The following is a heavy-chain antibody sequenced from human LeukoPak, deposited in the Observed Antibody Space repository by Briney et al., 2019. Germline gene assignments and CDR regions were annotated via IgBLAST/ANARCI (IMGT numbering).Heavy chain of an antibody. CDR1: GGSFSGYY. J-gene: IGHJ6*03. Sequence: SETLSLTCAVYGGSFSGYYWSWIRQPPGKGLEWIGEINHSGSTNYNPSLKSRVTISVDTSKNQFSLKLSSVTAADTAVYYCASITAAPDSYYYYYYMGVWGKGTTVTVSS. CDR2: INHSGST. CDR3: ASITAAPDSYYYYYYMGV. D-gene: IGHD2-2*01. V-gene: IGHV4-34*01.